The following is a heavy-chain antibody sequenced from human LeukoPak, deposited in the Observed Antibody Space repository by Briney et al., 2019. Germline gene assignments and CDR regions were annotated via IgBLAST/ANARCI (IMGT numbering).Heavy chain of an antibody. J-gene: IGHJ4*02. V-gene: IGHV3-23*01. CDR2: ISGSGGIT. D-gene: IGHD2-15*01. CDR3: AKLRSAVVAAATNY. CDR1: GFTFSNYA. Sequence: GGSLRLSCAASGFTFSNYAMSWVRQAPGKGLEWVSVISGSGGITYHADSVKGRFTISRDNSNNTLYLQMNSLRAEDTAVYYCAKLRSAVVAAATNYWGQGTLVTVSS.